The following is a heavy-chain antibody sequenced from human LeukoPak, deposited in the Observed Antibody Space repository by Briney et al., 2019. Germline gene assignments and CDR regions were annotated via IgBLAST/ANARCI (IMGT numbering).Heavy chain of an antibody. V-gene: IGHV3-53*01. D-gene: IGHD3-3*01. CDR2: IYGDGRT. CDR1: GFSVSNNY. J-gene: IGHJ4*02. Sequence: HPGGSLRLSCVVSGFSVSNNYIIWVRQAPGNGLERVSVIYGDGRTSHSASVRGRFTISRDNSKNIVSLQMNNLRADDTAVYYCARGRGLGVVSPYFDYWGQGTLVTVSS. CDR3: ARGRGLGVVSPYFDY.